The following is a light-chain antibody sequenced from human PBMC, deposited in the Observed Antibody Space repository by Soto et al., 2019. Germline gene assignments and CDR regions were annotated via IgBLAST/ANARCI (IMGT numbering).Light chain of an antibody. Sequence: QSVLTQPPSVSGAPGQRVTISCTGSSSNIGAGYDVHWYQQLPGTAPKLLIYGNSNRPSGVPDRFSGSKSVTSASLAITGLQAEDEADYYCQSYDNSLSGSYVFGTGTKLTVL. CDR1: SSNIGAGYD. CDR3: QSYDNSLSGSYV. J-gene: IGLJ1*01. CDR2: GNS. V-gene: IGLV1-40*01.